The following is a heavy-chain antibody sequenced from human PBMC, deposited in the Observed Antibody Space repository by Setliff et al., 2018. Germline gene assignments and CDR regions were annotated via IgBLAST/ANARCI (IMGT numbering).Heavy chain of an antibody. D-gene: IGHD5-12*01. CDR1: GGTFSSYA. Sequence: GASVKVSCKASGGTFSSYAISWVRQAPGQGLEWMGRIIPIFGTANYAQKFQGRVTITADKSTSTAYMELSSLRSEDTAVYYCARSGWLREYYFDYWGQGTLVTVSS. CDR2: IIPIFGTA. V-gene: IGHV1-69*06. CDR3: ARSGWLREYYFDY. J-gene: IGHJ4*02.